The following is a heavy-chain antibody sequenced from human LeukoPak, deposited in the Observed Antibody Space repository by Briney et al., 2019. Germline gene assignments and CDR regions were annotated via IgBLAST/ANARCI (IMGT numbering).Heavy chain of an antibody. D-gene: IGHD3-3*02. CDR1: GFTFSNYW. Sequence: GGSLRLSCAASGFTFSNYWMHWVRQAPGKGLMWASHIDDDGSTTTAYADSVKGRFTISRDNAKNSLYLQMNSLRAEDTAVYYCASLPQGLARDYWGQGTLVTVSS. CDR3: ASLPQGLARDY. J-gene: IGHJ4*02. V-gene: IGHV3-74*01. CDR2: IDDDGSTTT.